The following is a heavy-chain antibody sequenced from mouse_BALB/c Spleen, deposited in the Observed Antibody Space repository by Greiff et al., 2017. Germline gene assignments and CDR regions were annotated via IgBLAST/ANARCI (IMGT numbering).Heavy chain of an antibody. CDR3: AREDDYGTYFDY. Sequence: EVQGVESGGGLVKPGGSLKLSCAASGFTFSSYAMSWVRQTPEKRLEWVASISSGGSTYYPDSVKGRFTISRDNARNILYLQMSSLRSEDTAMYYCAREDDYGTYFDYWGQGTTLTVSS. CDR2: ISSGGST. D-gene: IGHD2-4*01. CDR1: GFTFSSYA. V-gene: IGHV5-6-5*01. J-gene: IGHJ2*01.